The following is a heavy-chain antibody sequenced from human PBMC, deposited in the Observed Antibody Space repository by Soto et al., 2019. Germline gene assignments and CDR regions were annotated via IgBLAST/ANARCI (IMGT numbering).Heavy chain of an antibody. V-gene: IGHV1-18*01. CDR3: ARGPQSSGWRGKWFDP. CDR1: GYTFTSYA. D-gene: IGHD6-19*01. Sequence: GASVKVSCKASGYTFTSYAMHWVRQAPGQRLEWMGWISTYNGNTNQAQKLQGRVTMTTDTSTSIAYMELRSLRSDDTAVYYCARGPQSSGWRGKWFDPWGQGTLVTVSS. J-gene: IGHJ5*02. CDR2: ISTYNGNT.